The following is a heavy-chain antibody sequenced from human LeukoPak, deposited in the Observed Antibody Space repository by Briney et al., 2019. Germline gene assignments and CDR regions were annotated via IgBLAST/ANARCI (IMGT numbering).Heavy chain of an antibody. Sequence: VASVKVSYQASGYTFTGYYMHWVRQAPGQGLEWMGWINPNSGGTNYAQKFQGRVTMTRDTSISTASMELSRLRSDDTAVYYCARASSSGRPKDFDYWGQGTLVTVSS. J-gene: IGHJ4*02. D-gene: IGHD6-19*01. CDR2: INPNSGGT. CDR3: ARASSSGRPKDFDY. V-gene: IGHV1-2*02. CDR1: GYTFTGYY.